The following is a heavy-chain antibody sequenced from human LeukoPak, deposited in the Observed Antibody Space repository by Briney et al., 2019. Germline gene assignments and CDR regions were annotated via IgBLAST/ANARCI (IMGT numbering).Heavy chain of an antibody. J-gene: IGHJ4*02. Sequence: GGSLRLSCAASGFTFSSYGMHWVRQAPGKGLEWVTVISYDGSNKYYADSVKGRFTISRDNSKNTLYLQMNSLRAEDTAVYYCAKTSVGEGRIIASGYFDNWGQGTLVTVSS. D-gene: IGHD2-15*01. CDR2: ISYDGSNK. CDR1: GFTFSSYG. CDR3: AKTSVGEGRIIASGYFDN. V-gene: IGHV3-30*18.